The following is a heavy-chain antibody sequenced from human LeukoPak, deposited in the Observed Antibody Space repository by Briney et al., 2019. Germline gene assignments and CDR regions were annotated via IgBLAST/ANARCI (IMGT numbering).Heavy chain of an antibody. Sequence: GGSLRLSCAASGFTFSSYAMSWVRQAPGRGLEWVSAISGSSGLTYYADSVKGRFTISRDNSKNTLFLQMNSLRAEDTAVYYCARRGESTTYGDYRFDYWGQGTLVTVSS. V-gene: IGHV3-23*01. J-gene: IGHJ4*02. D-gene: IGHD4-17*01. CDR3: ARRGESTTYGDYRFDY. CDR2: ISGSSGLT. CDR1: GFTFSSYA.